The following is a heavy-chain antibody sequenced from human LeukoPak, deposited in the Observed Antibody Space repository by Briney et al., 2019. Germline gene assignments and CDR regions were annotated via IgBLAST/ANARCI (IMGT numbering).Heavy chain of an antibody. CDR3: ARDNPYYDFWSGYSSYYYYMDV. D-gene: IGHD3-3*01. CDR1: GGTFSSYA. Sequence: GASVKVSCKASGGTFSSYAISWVRQAPGQGLEWMGWINPNSGGTNYAQKFQGRVTMTRDTSISTAYMELSRLRSDDTAVYYCARDNPYYDFWSGYSSYYYYMDVWGKGTTVTVSS. CDR2: INPNSGGT. V-gene: IGHV1-2*02. J-gene: IGHJ6*03.